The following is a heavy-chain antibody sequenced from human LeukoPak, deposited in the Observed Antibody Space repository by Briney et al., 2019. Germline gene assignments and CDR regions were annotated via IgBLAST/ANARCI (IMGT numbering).Heavy chain of an antibody. J-gene: IGHJ4*02. D-gene: IGHD2-21*02. V-gene: IGHV3-23*01. CDR1: GFTFSGSA. CDR3: ARPRPGGGDCYDY. Sequence: GGSLRLSCAASGFTFSGSAMHWVRQAPGKGLEWVSSISGSGSGGSTYYADSVKGRFTISRDNSKNTLYLQMNSLIAEDTAVYYCARPRPGGGDCYDYWGQGTLVTVSS. CDR2: ISGSGSGGST.